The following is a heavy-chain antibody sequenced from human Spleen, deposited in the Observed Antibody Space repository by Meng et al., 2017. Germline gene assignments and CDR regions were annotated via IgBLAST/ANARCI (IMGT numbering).Heavy chain of an antibody. J-gene: IGHJ4*02. CDR3: SRATSLGSQDF. CDR2: IIYILGIT. V-gene: IGHV1-69*04. D-gene: IGHD3-16*01. CDR1: GVTFSSYH. Sequence: QGQRVESGGAVKKPGHYVMVSFTCYGVTFSSYHFNWVRLAPGQGLERMGRIIYILGITYYAQKFQGRFTITAEKSTSTIDMDRSSLRSEDTAIYYCSRATSLGSQDFWGQGTLVTVSS.